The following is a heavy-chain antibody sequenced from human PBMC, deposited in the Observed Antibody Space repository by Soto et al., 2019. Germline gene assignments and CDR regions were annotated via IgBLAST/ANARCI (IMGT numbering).Heavy chain of an antibody. CDR2: INKDGSEK. Sequence: EVQVVESGGGLVQPGGSLRLSCAASGFTFTSYWMTWVRQAPGRGLEWVANINKDGSEKSYVDSVKGRFTISRDNAKSSLYLQMNSLRADDTDVYYCVRENASRLWGKGTTVIVSS. CDR3: VRENASRL. J-gene: IGHJ6*04. CDR1: GFTFTSYW. V-gene: IGHV3-7*01.